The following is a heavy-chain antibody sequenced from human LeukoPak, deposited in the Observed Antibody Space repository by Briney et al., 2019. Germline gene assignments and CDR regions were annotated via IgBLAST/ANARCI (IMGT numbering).Heavy chain of an antibody. CDR3: AKDYGGNHWFDY. CDR2: ISWNSGSI. J-gene: IGHJ4*02. D-gene: IGHD4-23*01. Sequence: PGGSLRLSCAASGFTFDDYAMHWVRQAPGKGLEWVSGISWNSGSIGYADSVKGRFTISRDNAKNSLYLQMDSLRAEDTALYYCAKDYGGNHWFDYWGQGTLVTVSS. V-gene: IGHV3-9*01. CDR1: GFTFDDYA.